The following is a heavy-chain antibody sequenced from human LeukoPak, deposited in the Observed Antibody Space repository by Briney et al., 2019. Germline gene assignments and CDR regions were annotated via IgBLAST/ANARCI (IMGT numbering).Heavy chain of an antibody. CDR3: AREKVGVSDY. D-gene: IGHD2-8*01. CDR2: ITGSGGGT. CDR1: GFTFSSYG. J-gene: IGHJ4*02. V-gene: IGHV3-23*01. Sequence: GGSLRLSCAASGFTFSSYGMSWVRQAPGKGLEWVSAITGSGGGTYYADSVKGRFTISGDTSKNTLYLQMNSLRAEDTAVYYCAREKVGVSDYWGQGTLVTVSS.